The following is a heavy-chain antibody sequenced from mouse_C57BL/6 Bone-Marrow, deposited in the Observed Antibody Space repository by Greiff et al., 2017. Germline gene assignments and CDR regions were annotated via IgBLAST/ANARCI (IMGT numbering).Heavy chain of an antibody. J-gene: IGHJ1*03. CDR1: GFTFSDYG. CDR3: ARRGGSSYVWYFDV. D-gene: IGHD1-1*01. V-gene: IGHV5-15*01. Sequence: EVQGVESGGGLVQPGGSLKLSCAASGFTFSDYGMAWVRQAPRKGPEWVAFISNLAYSIYYADTVTGRFTISGENAKNTLYLEMSSLRSEDTAMYYCARRGGSSYVWYFDVWGTGTTVTVSS. CDR2: ISNLAYSI.